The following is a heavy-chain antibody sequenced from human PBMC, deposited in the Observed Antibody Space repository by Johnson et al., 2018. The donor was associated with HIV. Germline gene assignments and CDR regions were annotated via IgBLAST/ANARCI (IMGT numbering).Heavy chain of an antibody. CDR3: SKSQVIAVAGTDDAFDF. D-gene: IGHD6-19*01. CDR1: GFTFSSYG. CDR2: IRYDGSNT. Sequence: QMLLVESGGGVVQHGRSLRLSCAASGFTFSSYGMHWVRQAPGKGLEWVAVIRYDGSNTHYADSVKGRFTISRDNSKNALFLQMNSLRAEDTAIYYCSKSQVIAVAGTDDAFDFWGQGTMVTVSS. V-gene: IGHV3-33*06. J-gene: IGHJ3*01.